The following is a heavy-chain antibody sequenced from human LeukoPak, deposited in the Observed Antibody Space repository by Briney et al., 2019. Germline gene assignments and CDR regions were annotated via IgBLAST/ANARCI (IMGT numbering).Heavy chain of an antibody. CDR3: ARSMRYCSSTSCYPYYYMDV. Sequence: GESLKISCKGFGYSFTSYWIGWVRQMPGKGLEWMGIIYPGDSDTRYSPSFQGQVTISADKSISTAYLQWSSLKASDTAMYYCARSMRYCSSTSCYPYYYMDVWGKGTTVTVSS. CDR1: GYSFTSYW. V-gene: IGHV5-51*01. J-gene: IGHJ6*03. CDR2: IYPGDSDT. D-gene: IGHD2-2*01.